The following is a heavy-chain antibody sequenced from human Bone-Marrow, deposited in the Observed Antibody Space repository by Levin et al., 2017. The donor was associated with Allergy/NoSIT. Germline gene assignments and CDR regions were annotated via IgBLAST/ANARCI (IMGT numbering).Heavy chain of an antibody. Sequence: PGGSLRLSCAGSGFTFSNSSMNWVRQAPGKGLEWVSYISDSSSSIFYADSVKGRFTISRDNAKNSLFLQMNSLRDEDTAVYYCARDCPHLSYSSTWYYYYGMDVWGQGTTVTVSS. CDR3: ARDCPHLSYSSTWYYYYGMDV. CDR1: GFTFSNSS. V-gene: IGHV3-48*02. CDR2: ISDSSSSI. D-gene: IGHD6-13*01. J-gene: IGHJ6*02.